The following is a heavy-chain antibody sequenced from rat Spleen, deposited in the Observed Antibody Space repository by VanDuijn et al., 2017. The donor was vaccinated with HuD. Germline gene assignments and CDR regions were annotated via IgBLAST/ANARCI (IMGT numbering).Heavy chain of an antibody. V-gene: IGHV5-7*01. CDR1: GFTFSNYY. CDR3: ARRGYNYYFDY. D-gene: IGHD1-4*01. CDR2: VSYDGTST. Sequence: EVQLVESGGGLVQPGRSMKLSCAASGFTFSNYYMAWVRQAPKKGLEWVATVSYDGTSTFYRDSVKGRFTISRDNAKSTLYLQMDSLRSEDTATYYCARRGYNYYFDYWGQGVMVTVSS. J-gene: IGHJ2*01.